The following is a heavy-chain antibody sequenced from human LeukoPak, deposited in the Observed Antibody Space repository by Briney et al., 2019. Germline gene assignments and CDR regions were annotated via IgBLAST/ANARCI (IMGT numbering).Heavy chain of an antibody. D-gene: IGHD3-22*01. CDR1: GFTFNDYG. CDR2: INWNGGRT. CDR3: ARNFGGGDSSGPYY. Sequence: GGSLRLSCAASGFTFNDYGMSWVRQGPGKGLERVSGINWNGGRTGYADSMKGRFIISRDNAENSLYLQVNSLRAEDTALYYCARNFGGGDSSGPYYWGQGTLVIVSS. J-gene: IGHJ4*02. V-gene: IGHV3-20*04.